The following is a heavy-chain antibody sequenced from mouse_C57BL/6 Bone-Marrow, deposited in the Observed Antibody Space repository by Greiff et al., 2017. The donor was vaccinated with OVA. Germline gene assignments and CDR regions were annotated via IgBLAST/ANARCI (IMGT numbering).Heavy chain of an antibody. J-gene: IGHJ4*01. CDR1: GYSITSGYF. V-gene: IGHV3-6*01. CDR2: ISYDGSN. CDR3: ARGNYSNDYAMDY. D-gene: IGHD2-5*01. Sequence: EVQRVESGPGLVKPSQSLSLTCSVSGYSITSGYFWYWIRQFPGNKLEWMGYISYDGSNNYNPYLKNRISITRDTSKNQSFLKLNSGTTEDTATYDCARGNYSNDYAMDYWGQGTSVTVSS.